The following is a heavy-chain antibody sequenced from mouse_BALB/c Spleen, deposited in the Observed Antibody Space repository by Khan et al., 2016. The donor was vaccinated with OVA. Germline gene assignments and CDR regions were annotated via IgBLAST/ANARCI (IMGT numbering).Heavy chain of an antibody. CDR1: GYSITSGYS. J-gene: IGHJ3*01. Sequence: EVQLQESGPDLVKPSQSPSLTCTVTGYSITSGYSWHWIRQFPGNKLEWMGYIHYSGSTNYNPSLTSRISITRDTSKNQFFLQLNSVTTEDTATYYCVRRPYAGGFAYWGQGTLVTVSA. CDR2: IHYSGST. V-gene: IGHV3-1*02. D-gene: IGHD1-1*01. CDR3: VRRPYAGGFAY.